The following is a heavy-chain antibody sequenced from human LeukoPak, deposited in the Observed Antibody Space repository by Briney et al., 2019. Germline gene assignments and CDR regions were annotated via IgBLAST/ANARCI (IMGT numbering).Heavy chain of an antibody. J-gene: IGHJ4*02. CDR2: INWAGTNT. V-gene: IGHV3-20*04. CDR3: VKDVSSNWYSFDH. CDR1: GGTIGDYG. Sequence: PGGSLRLSCAASGGTIGDYGISWVRQAPGKGLEWVSGINWAGTNTFYAESVKGRFTISRDTAENSLFLQMNSLRDDDTAFYYCVKDVSSNWYSFDHWGQGTLVTVSS. D-gene: IGHD1-1*01.